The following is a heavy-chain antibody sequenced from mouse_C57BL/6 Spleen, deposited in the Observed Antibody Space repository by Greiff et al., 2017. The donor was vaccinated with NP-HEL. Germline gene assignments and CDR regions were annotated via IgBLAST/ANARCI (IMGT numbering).Heavy chain of an antibody. V-gene: IGHV1-82*01. CDR3: ARDPTIVPYYAMDY. CDR1: GYAFSSSW. D-gene: IGHD2-12*01. J-gene: IGHJ4*01. Sequence: QVQLQQSGPELVKPGASVKISCKASGYAFSSSWMNWVKQRPGKGLEWIGRIYPGDGDTNYNGKFKGKATLTADKSSSTAYMQLSSLTSEYSAVYFCARDPTIVPYYAMDYWGQGTSVTVSS. CDR2: IYPGDGDT.